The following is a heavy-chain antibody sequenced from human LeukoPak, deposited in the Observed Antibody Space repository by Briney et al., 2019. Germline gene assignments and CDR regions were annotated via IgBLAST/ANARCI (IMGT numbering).Heavy chain of an antibody. V-gene: IGHV1-2*02. CDR3: AREGFEEGGDYEFVDY. Sequence: ASVKVSCKASGYTFTGSYIHWVRQAPGQGLEWMGWINPNSGGTNYAQKFQGRVTMTRDTSISTAYMELSRLRSDDTAVYYCAREGFEEGGDYEFVDYWGQGTLVTVSS. CDR2: INPNSGGT. J-gene: IGHJ4*02. D-gene: IGHD4-17*01. CDR1: GYTFTGSY.